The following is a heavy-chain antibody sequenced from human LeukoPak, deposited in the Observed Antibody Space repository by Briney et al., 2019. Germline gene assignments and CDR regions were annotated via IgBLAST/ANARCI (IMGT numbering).Heavy chain of an antibody. D-gene: IGHD6-19*01. CDR3: AKRNSSGWYYFDS. CDR2: ISNSGVNT. V-gene: IGHV3-23*01. CDR1: GFTFRSYA. J-gene: IGHJ4*02. Sequence: GGSLRLSCEASGFTFRSYAMSWVRQAPGKGLEWVSLISNSGVNTYYANSVKGRFTISRDNSKNTLYLQMNSLRDEDTAVYYCAKRNSSGWYYFDSWGQGTLVTVSS.